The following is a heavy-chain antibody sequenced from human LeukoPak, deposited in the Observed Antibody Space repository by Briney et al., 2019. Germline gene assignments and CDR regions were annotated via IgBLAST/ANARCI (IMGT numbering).Heavy chain of an antibody. CDR3: AKSGATRSWPYRVKTYFEY. D-gene: IGHD1-26*01. CDR2: ISRSSGTI. V-gene: IGHV3-48*01. Sequence: GGSLRLSCAASGFTFSIYSMNWVRHAPGKGLEWVSYISRSSGTIYYADSVKGRFTISRDNAKNSLYLQMNSLRAEDTAVYYRAKSGATRSWPYRVKTYFEYWGQGNLVTVSS. J-gene: IGHJ4*02. CDR1: GFTFSIYS.